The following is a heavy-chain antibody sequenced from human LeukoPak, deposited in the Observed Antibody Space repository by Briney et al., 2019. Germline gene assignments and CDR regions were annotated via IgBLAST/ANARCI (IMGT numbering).Heavy chain of an antibody. Sequence: GGSLRLSCAASGFTFRNYGMHWVRQAPGKGLEGVAVIWYDGSNKYYADSVKGRFTISRDNSKNTLYLQMNSLRAEDTAVYYCARDPIGVGAPLWGQGTLVTVSS. J-gene: IGHJ4*02. D-gene: IGHD1-26*01. CDR2: IWYDGSNK. CDR1: GFTFRNYG. CDR3: ARDPIGVGAPL. V-gene: IGHV3-33*01.